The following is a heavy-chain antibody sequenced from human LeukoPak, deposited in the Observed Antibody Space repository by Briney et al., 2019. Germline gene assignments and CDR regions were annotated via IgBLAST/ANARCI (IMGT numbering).Heavy chain of an antibody. CDR2: ISASGDAT. Sequence: QPGGSLRLSCAASGFTFSAHSMTWVRQAPGKGLEWVSGISASGDATYYADSVKGRFTISRDNSKNTLYLQMNSLRAEDTAVYYCAKPYSGYDYRDWFDPWGQGTLVTVSS. CDR1: GFTFSAHS. CDR3: AKPYSGYDYRDWFDP. D-gene: IGHD5-12*01. J-gene: IGHJ5*02. V-gene: IGHV3-23*01.